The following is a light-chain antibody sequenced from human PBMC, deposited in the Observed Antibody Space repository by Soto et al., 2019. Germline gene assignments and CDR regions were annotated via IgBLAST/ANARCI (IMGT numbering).Light chain of an antibody. CDR1: ESIRTY. CDR3: QQCYSTPLT. Sequence: IQMTQSPSSLSASIGDTVTITCRASESIRTYLIWYQQKSGKAPKVLIYGASSLQSGVPSRFSGSGSGTHFTLTISRLQPEDFATYYCQQCYSTPLTFGQGTKVDIK. CDR2: GAS. V-gene: IGKV1-39*01. J-gene: IGKJ1*01.